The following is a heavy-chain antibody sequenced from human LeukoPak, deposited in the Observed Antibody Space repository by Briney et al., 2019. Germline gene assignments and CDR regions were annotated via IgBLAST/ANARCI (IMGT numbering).Heavy chain of an antibody. Sequence: PGGSLRLSCAASGFTFSSYSMNWVRQAPGKGLEWVANIKYDGSGKYYADSVKGRFTISRDDAKNSLYLEMNRLRVEDTAVYYCARDLFSGSYQEDFWGQGTLVTVSS. J-gene: IGHJ4*02. V-gene: IGHV3-7*01. CDR1: GFTFSSYS. CDR2: IKYDGSGK. CDR3: ARDLFSGSYQEDF. D-gene: IGHD1-26*01.